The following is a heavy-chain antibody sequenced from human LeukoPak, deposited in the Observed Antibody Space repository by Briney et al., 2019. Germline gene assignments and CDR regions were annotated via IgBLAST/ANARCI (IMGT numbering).Heavy chain of an antibody. CDR3: ATVRRLKYCSGGSCYGRDAFDI. D-gene: IGHD2-15*01. CDR1: GYTLTELS. V-gene: IGHV1-24*01. J-gene: IGHJ3*02. Sequence: ASVKVSCKVSGYTLTELSMHWVRQAPRKGLEWMGGFDPEDGETIYAQKFQGRVTMTEDTSTDTAYMELSSLRSEDTAVYYCATVRRLKYCSGGSCYGRDAFDIWGQGTMVTVSS. CDR2: FDPEDGET.